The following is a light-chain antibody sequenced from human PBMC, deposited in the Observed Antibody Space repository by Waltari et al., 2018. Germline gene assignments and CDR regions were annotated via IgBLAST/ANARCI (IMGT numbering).Light chain of an antibody. J-gene: IGKJ1*01. Sequence: DIQMTQSPSFLASFVGDRVTITCLASQDIRISLVWYQQKPGKAPKLLLFAASRLESGVPSRFSSSGSGTEYSLTISSLQPEDFATYYFQQYYNTPPWTFGQGTKVEIK. CDR3: QQYYNTPPWT. CDR2: AAS. V-gene: IGKV1-NL1*01. CDR1: QDIRIS.